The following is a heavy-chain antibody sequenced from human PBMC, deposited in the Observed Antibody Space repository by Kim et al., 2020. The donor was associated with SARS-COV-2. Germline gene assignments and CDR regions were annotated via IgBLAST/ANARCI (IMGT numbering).Heavy chain of an antibody. J-gene: IGHJ4*02. CDR2: IYYSGST. V-gene: IGHV4-39*01. Sequence: SETLSLTCTVSGGSISSSSYYWGWIRQPPGKGLEWIGSIYYSGSTYYNPSLKSRVTISVDTSKNQFSLKLSSVTAADTAVYYCARFVVVVAATQYYFDYWGQGTLVTVSS. CDR1: GGSISSSSYY. CDR3: ARFVVVVAATQYYFDY. D-gene: IGHD2-15*01.